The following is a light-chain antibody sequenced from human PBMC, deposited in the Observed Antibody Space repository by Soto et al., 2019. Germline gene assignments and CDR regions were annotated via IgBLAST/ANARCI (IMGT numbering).Light chain of an antibody. V-gene: IGKV4-1*01. J-gene: IGKJ2*01. CDR1: QDVSYNGKNY. Sequence: DVVMTQSPDSLAVSLGERATITCRASQDVSYNGKNYLAWYQRKPGQPPKLLIYWASTRESGVPDRISGSGSDTDFTLTINALQAEDVAVYYCQQYLITPYTFGQGTRLEI. CDR2: WAS. CDR3: QQYLITPYT.